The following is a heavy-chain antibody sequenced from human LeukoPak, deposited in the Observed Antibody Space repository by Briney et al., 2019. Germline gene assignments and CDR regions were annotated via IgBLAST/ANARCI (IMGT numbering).Heavy chain of an antibody. D-gene: IGHD3-16*01. J-gene: IGHJ5*02. CDR1: GGSISSGSYY. V-gene: IGHV4-61*01. Sequence: PSETLSLTCTVSGGSISSGSYYWSWIRQPPGKGLEWIGYIYYSGSTNYNPSLKSRVTISVDTSKNQFSLKLSSVTAADTAVYYCARGGPWYNHWGQGTLVTVSS. CDR3: ARGGPWYNH. CDR2: IYYSGST.